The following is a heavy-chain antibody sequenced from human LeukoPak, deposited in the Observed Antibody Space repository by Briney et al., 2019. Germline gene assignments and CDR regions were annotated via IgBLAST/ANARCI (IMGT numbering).Heavy chain of an antibody. CDR2: ISSRGSIT. J-gene: IGHJ4*02. CDR1: GFTFSDYY. D-gene: IGHD3-22*01. V-gene: IGHV3-11*04. CDR3: ARGGGSYYYDSSGYYDY. Sequence: PGGSLRLSCAASGFTFSDYYMSWIRQAPGKGLEWVSYISSRGSITYYADSVKGRFTISRDNAKSLLYLQMNSLRAEDTAVYYCARGGGSYYYDSSGYYDYWGQGTLVTVSS.